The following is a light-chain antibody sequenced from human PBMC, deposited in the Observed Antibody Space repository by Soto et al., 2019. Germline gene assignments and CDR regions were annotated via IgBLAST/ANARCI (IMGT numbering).Light chain of an antibody. CDR2: GAS. V-gene: IGKV3-15*01. J-gene: IGKJ4*01. CDR3: QQYNQWPLT. Sequence: ETVMTQSPATLSVSPGERATLSCRAGQSVNSYLAWYQPKPGQAPRLLIRGASARATGIPARFSGSGSGTEFTLTISSLQSEDFAVYYCQQYNQWPLTFGGGTKVEI. CDR1: QSVNSY.